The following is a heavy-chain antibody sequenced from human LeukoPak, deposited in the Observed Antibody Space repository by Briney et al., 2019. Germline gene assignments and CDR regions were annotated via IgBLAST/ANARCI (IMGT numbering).Heavy chain of an antibody. J-gene: IGHJ5*02. CDR1: GFIFRNYA. CDR3: AKRMGGTPDH. Sequence: GGSLRLSCVASGFIFRNYAMTWVRQAPGKGLEWVSAIGGDGVGKDYADSVKGRFTISRDNSKSTLYLQMNSLRAEDTALYYCAKRMGGTPDHWGQGTLVTVSS. V-gene: IGHV3-23*01. CDR2: IGGDGVGK. D-gene: IGHD1-26*01.